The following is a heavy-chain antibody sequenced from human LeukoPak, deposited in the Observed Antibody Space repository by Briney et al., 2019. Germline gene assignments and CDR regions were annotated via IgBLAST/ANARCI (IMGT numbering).Heavy chain of an antibody. Sequence: GGSLRLSCAASGLTFSNYAMSWVRQAPGKGLEWVSALSGSGVTTYYADSVKGRFTISRDNSRSTLYLQMNSLRADDTAVYYCAKGVQRFDYWGQGTLVTVSS. CDR2: LSGSGVTT. CDR3: AKGVQRFDY. D-gene: IGHD1-1*01. CDR1: GLTFSNYA. J-gene: IGHJ4*02. V-gene: IGHV3-23*01.